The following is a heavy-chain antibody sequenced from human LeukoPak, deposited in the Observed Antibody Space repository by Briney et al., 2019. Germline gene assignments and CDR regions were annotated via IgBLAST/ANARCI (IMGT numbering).Heavy chain of an antibody. Sequence: SQTLSPTCAISGDSVPSNSAAWNWIRQSPSRGLEWLGRTYYRSKWYNDYAVSVKSRITINPDTSKNQFSLQLNSVTPEDTAVYYCASGPVAGLWFDPWGQGTLVTVSS. J-gene: IGHJ5*02. CDR2: TYYRSKWYN. CDR3: ASGPVAGLWFDP. CDR1: GDSVPSNSAA. V-gene: IGHV6-1*01. D-gene: IGHD6-19*01.